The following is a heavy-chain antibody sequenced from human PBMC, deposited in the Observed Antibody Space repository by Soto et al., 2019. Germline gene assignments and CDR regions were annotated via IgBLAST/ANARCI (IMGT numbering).Heavy chain of an antibody. D-gene: IGHD3-10*01. CDR2: IYYDGTNK. CDR3: ARVGMVRGNVANFFDY. CDR1: GFTFSTSG. V-gene: IGHV3-33*01. J-gene: IGHJ4*02. Sequence: QVHLVESGGGVVQPGTSLRLSCAASGFTFSTSGMHWVRQAPGKGLEWVEVIYYDGTNKHYADSVRGRFTVARDNSKNTVYLEMNSLRDGDTAVYYCARVGMVRGNVANFFDYWGQGTLVTVSS.